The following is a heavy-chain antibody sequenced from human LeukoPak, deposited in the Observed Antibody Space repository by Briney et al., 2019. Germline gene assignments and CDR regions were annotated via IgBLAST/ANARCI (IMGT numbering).Heavy chain of an antibody. V-gene: IGHV1-8*01. CDR3: ARGKRGSVTKVRGVYYYYMDV. D-gene: IGHD3-10*01. Sequence: EASVKVSRTASGYTFTSYDINWVRQAPGQGLEWLGWMSRNSANTGYAHTFQGRVTVTRDTSISTLYLEMSSLRSEDTAVDYCARGKRGSVTKVRGVYYYYMDVWGKGTTVTVSS. CDR1: GYTFTSYD. CDR2: MSRNSANT. J-gene: IGHJ6*03.